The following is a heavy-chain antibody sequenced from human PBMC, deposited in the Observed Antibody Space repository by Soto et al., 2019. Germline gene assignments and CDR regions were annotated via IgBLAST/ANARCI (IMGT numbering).Heavy chain of an antibody. V-gene: IGHV4-34*01. CDR1: GGSLSGYY. CDR3: ARGQEGVVATH. Sequence: QVQLQQWGAGLLKPSETLSLNCAVTGGSLSGYYWSWIRQAPWKGLEWIGEVKDGGHTNYSPSLRGRVTISSDTSNNQFSLRLNSVTAADTGVYYCARGQEGVVATHWDQGSLVTVSS. D-gene: IGHD5-12*01. J-gene: IGHJ4*02. CDR2: VKDGGHT.